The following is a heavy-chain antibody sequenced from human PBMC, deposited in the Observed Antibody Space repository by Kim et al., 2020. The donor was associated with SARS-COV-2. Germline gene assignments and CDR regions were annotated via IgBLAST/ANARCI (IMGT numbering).Heavy chain of an antibody. J-gene: IGHJ4*02. Sequence: YANPSLKSRVSIPVDTSKNQFSLKLRSVTAADTAVYYCARHRAGTYLFSYWGQGTLVTVSS. V-gene: IGHV4-39*01. D-gene: IGHD6-13*01. CDR3: ARHRAGTYLFSY.